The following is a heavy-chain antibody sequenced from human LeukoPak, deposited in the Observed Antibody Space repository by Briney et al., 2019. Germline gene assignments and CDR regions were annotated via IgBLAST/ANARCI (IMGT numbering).Heavy chain of an antibody. J-gene: IGHJ3*02. CDR3: ARQIGDMARAFDI. V-gene: IGHV1-46*01. Sequence: ASVEVSCKASGYTFTSYYMHWVRQAPGQGLEWMGIINPSGGSTSYAQKFQGRVTMTRDTSTSTVYMELSSLRSEDTAVHYCARQIGDMARAFDIWGQGTMVTVSS. CDR2: INPSGGST. D-gene: IGHD5-24*01. CDR1: GYTFTSYY.